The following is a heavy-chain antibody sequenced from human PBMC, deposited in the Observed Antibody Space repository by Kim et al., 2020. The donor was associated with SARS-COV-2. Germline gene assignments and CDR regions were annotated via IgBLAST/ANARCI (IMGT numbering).Heavy chain of an antibody. Sequence: SETLSLTCAVYGGSFSGYYWSWIRQPPGKGLEWIGEINHSGSTNYNPSLKSRVTISVDTSKNQFSLKLSSVTAADTAVYYCARFGGDTYGMDVWGQGTTVTVSS. J-gene: IGHJ6*02. CDR2: INHSGST. CDR1: GGSFSGYY. V-gene: IGHV4-34*01. D-gene: IGHD3-16*01. CDR3: ARFGGDTYGMDV.